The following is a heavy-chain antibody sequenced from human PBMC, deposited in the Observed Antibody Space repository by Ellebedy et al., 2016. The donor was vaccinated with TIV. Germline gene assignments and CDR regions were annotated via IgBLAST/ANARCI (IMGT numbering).Heavy chain of an antibody. Sequence: GGSLRLSCAASGFTFSSYSMNWVRQAPGKGLEWVSSISSSSSYIYYADSVKGRFTISRDNAKNSLYLQMNSLRAEDTAVYYCARVKEDLYYNGSGHALDIWGQGTMVTVSS. CDR1: GFTFSSYS. J-gene: IGHJ3*02. D-gene: IGHD3-10*01. V-gene: IGHV3-21*01. CDR3: ARVKEDLYYNGSGHALDI. CDR2: ISSSSSYI.